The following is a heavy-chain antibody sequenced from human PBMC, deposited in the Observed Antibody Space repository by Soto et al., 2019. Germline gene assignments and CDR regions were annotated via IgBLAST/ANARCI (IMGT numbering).Heavy chain of an antibody. CDR2: IKSDGSST. Sequence: GGSLRLSCAASEFTFSNYWMYWVRQAPGKGLVWVSRIKSDGSSTSYADSVEGRFTISRDNAKNTLYLKMSSLRGEDTAVYYCARSPSSGWYYFDYWGQGALVTVSS. D-gene: IGHD6-19*01. V-gene: IGHV3-74*01. J-gene: IGHJ4*02. CDR3: ARSPSSGWYYFDY. CDR1: EFTFSNYW.